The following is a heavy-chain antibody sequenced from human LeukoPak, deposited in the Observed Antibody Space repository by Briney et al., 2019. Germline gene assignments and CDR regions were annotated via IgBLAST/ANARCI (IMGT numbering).Heavy chain of an antibody. CDR2: IYSGGDT. Sequence: GGSLRLSCAVSGFTVSSNYMSWVRQALGKGLEWVSVIYSGGDTYYADSVKGRFTISRDNSKNTLYLQMNSLRAEDTAVYYCARDRPSSGSSFDIWGQGTMVTVSS. D-gene: IGHD1-26*01. CDR3: ARDRPSSGSSFDI. V-gene: IGHV3-53*01. CDR1: GFTVSSNY. J-gene: IGHJ3*02.